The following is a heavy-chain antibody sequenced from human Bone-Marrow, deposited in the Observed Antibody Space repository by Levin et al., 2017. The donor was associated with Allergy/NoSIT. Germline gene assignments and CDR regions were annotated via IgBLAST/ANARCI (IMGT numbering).Heavy chain of an antibody. D-gene: IGHD1-14*01. CDR3: ARGGDHAKLGDY. V-gene: IGHV4-34*01. J-gene: IGHJ4*02. CDR1: GGSLRGHY. CDR2: IHPSGNT. Sequence: SQTLSLTCAVSGGSLRGHYLTWTRQPPGKGLEWIGEIHPSGNTDYNPSLKSRLTMSVDTSKNQFSLNLNSVTAADTAVYYCARGGDHAKLGDYWGLGTLVTVSS.